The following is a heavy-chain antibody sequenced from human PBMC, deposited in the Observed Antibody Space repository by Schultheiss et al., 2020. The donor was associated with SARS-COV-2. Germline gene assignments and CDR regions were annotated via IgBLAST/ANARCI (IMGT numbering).Heavy chain of an antibody. Sequence: SETLSLTCTVSGGSISSYYWSWIRQPPGKGLEWIGYIYYSGSTNYNPPLKSRVTISVDTSKNQFSLKLSSVTAADTAVYYCAGRGYSYGYHFDYWGQGTLVTVSS. CDR3: AGRGYSYGYHFDY. J-gene: IGHJ4*02. CDR2: IYYSGST. D-gene: IGHD5-18*01. CDR1: GGSISSYY. V-gene: IGHV4-59*08.